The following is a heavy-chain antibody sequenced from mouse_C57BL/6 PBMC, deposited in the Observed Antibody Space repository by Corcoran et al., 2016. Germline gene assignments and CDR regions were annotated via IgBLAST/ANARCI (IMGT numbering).Heavy chain of an antibody. Sequence: QVHLKHSGAELVRPGASVKLFCKASGYTFTDNYNNWVKQWHGQGLEWIARIYPGSGNTYYNDKFKGKATLTAEKSYSTAYMQLSSLTSEDSAVYFCAREVYGSSYGFAYWGQGTLVTVSA. CDR2: IYPGSGNT. CDR1: GYTFTDNY. J-gene: IGHJ3*01. D-gene: IGHD1-1*01. CDR3: AREVYGSSYGFAY. V-gene: IGHV1-76*01.